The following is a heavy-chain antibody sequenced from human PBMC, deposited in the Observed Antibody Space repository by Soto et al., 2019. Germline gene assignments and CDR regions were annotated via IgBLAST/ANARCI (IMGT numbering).Heavy chain of an antibody. CDR2: ISAYNGNT. CDR3: ARDPPYYYDSSGYYYSDY. CDR1: GYTFTSYG. J-gene: IGHJ4*02. V-gene: IGHV1-18*01. D-gene: IGHD3-22*01. Sequence: ASVKVSSKASGYTFTSYGISWVRQAPGQGLEWMGWISAYNGNTNYAQKLQGRVTMTTDTSTSTAYMELRSLRSDDTAVYYCARDPPYYYDSSGYYYSDYWGQGTLVTVSS.